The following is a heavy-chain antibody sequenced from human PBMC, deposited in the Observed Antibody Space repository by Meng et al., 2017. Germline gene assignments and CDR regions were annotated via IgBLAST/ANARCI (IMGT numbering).Heavy chain of an antibody. CDR3: AKDPYYYGSGSPRYFDY. Sequence: GGSLRLSCAASGFTFSSYAMSWVRQAPGKGLEWVSAISGSGGSTYYADSVKGRFTISRDNSKNTLYLQMNSLRAEDTAVYYCAKDPYYYGSGSPRYFDYWGQGTLVTVSS. D-gene: IGHD3-10*01. V-gene: IGHV3-23*01. CDR1: GFTFSSYA. J-gene: IGHJ4*02. CDR2: ISGSGGST.